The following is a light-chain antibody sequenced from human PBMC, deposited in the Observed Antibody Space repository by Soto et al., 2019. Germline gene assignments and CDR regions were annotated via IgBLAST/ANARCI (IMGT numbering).Light chain of an antibody. CDR2: DAS. CDR3: QQYENLPT. V-gene: IGKV1-33*01. Sequence: DIQMTQSPSTLSASVGDRVTITCQASQNINNYLNWYQQKPERAPKLLIYDASNLEAGVPSRFRRSGSGTDFTFTISRLQPEDIATYYCQQYENLPTFGQGTRLEIK. J-gene: IGKJ5*01. CDR1: QNINNY.